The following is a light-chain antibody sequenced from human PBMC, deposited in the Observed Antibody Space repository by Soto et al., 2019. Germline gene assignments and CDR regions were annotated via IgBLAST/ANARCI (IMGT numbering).Light chain of an antibody. CDR3: QQLNSYPLT. CDR2: LES. CDR1: QGIRSY. Sequence: DIQLTQSPSFLSASIGDKVTITCRASQGIRSYLAWYQQRPGKAPKLLTYLESTLQSGVPSTFSASGSGTEFTLTISSLQPEDFATYYCQQLNSYPLTFGQGTKVEIK. J-gene: IGKJ1*01. V-gene: IGKV1-9*01.